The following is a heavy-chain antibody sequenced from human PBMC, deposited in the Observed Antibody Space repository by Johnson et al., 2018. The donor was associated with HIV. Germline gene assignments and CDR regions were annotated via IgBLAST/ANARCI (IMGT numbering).Heavy chain of an antibody. CDR2: ISYDGSNK. D-gene: IGHD2-21*02. Sequence: VQLLESGGGVVQPGRSLRLSCAASGFTFSSYAMHWVRQAPGKGLAWVAVISYDGSNKYYADSVKGRFTISRDNSKNKLYLQMNSLRAEDTAVYYCARDEAYCGGDCYSAFDIWGQGTMVTVSS. J-gene: IGHJ3*02. V-gene: IGHV3-30-3*01. CDR1: GFTFSSYA. CDR3: ARDEAYCGGDCYSAFDI.